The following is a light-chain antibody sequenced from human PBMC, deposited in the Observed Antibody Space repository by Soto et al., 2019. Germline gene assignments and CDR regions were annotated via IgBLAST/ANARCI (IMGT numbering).Light chain of an antibody. V-gene: IGKV3-20*01. CDR1: QSISDNY. CDR3: QQDGSLPFT. J-gene: IGKJ3*01. Sequence: EIVLTQSPGTLSLSPGERATPSCRASQSISDNYLAWFQQKPGQAPRLLIYGASSRATGIPDRFSGSGSGTDFTLTIDRLEPEDFEMYYCQQDGSLPFTFGPGTKVDIK. CDR2: GAS.